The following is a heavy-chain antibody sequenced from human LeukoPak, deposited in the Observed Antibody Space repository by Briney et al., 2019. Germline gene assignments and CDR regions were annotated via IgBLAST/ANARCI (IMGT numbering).Heavy chain of an antibody. J-gene: IGHJ6*02. Sequence: PSKTLSLTCAVYGGSFSGYYWSWIRQPPGKGLEWIGEINHSGSTNYNPSLKSRVTISVDTSKNQFSLKLSSVTAADTAVYYCALGGYYYYGMDVWGQGTTVTVSS. CDR3: ALGGYYYYGMDV. D-gene: IGHD3-16*01. CDR2: INHSGST. CDR1: GGSFSGYY. V-gene: IGHV4-34*01.